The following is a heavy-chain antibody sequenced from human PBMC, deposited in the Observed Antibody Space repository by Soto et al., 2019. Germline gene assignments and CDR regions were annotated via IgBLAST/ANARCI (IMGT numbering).Heavy chain of an antibody. CDR1: GGTFSIYA. D-gene: IGHD2-2*01. CDR2: IIPIFGTA. Sequence: SVKVSCKASGGTFSIYAISCVLQAPLQGLGWMGGIIPIFGTANYTQKFQGRVTTTADKSTSTAYMELSSLRSEDTAVYYCAGLGYCSSTSCYSDYWGQGTLVTVSS. J-gene: IGHJ4*02. V-gene: IGHV1-69*06. CDR3: AGLGYCSSTSCYSDY.